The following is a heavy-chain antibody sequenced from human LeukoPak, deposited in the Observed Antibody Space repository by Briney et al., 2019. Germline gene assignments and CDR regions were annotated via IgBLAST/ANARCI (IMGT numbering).Heavy chain of an antibody. Sequence: GGSLRLSCAASGFTFSTYEMHWVRQAPGKGLEWVAVISNDGRNKDYADSVKGRFTISRDNSKNTLYVQMNSLRAEDTAVYYCARDSPSAVAGTPWGQGTLVTVSS. CDR2: ISNDGRNK. J-gene: IGHJ5*02. V-gene: IGHV3-30*07. D-gene: IGHD6-19*01. CDR1: GFTFSTYE. CDR3: ARDSPSAVAGTP.